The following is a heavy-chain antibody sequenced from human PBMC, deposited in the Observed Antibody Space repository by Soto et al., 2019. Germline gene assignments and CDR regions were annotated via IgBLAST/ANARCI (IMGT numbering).Heavy chain of an antibody. Sequence: GGSLRLSCAASGFTFSSYGMHWVRQAPGKGLEWVAVISYDGSNKYYADSVKGRFTISRDNSKNSLYLQMNSLRAEDTAVYYCARARGAYVDTAMVYDYWGPGTLVTVSS. D-gene: IGHD5-18*01. J-gene: IGHJ4*02. CDR2: ISYDGSNK. CDR1: GFTFSSYG. CDR3: ARARGAYVDTAMVYDY. V-gene: IGHV3-30*03.